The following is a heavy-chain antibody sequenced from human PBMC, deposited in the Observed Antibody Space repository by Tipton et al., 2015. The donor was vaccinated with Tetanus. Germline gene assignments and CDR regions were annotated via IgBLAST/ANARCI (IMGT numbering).Heavy chain of an antibody. Sequence: QLVQSGAEVKKPGASLKVSCKASGYTFTGYYLYWVRQAPGQGLEWMGWIDPNRGGKIYAQKFQGRVPMTRDTSISTAYMELSRLRSDDTAVYYCARDRGDYIYYGMDVWGPGTTVTVTS. CDR2: IDPNRGGK. CDR3: ARDRGDYIYYGMDV. D-gene: IGHD3-22*01. CDR1: GYTFTGYY. V-gene: IGHV1-2*02. J-gene: IGHJ6*02.